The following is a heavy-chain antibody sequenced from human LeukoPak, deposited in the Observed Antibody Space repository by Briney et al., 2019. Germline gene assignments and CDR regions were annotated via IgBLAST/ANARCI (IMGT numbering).Heavy chain of an antibody. D-gene: IGHD2-15*01. CDR3: AREEVVSDAFDI. J-gene: IGHJ3*02. Sequence: PSETLSLTCTVSGGSISSYYWSWLRQPAGKGLEWIGRIYTSGNTNYNPSLKSRVTMSVDTSKNQFSLKLSSVTAADTAVYYCAREEVVSDAFDIWGQGTMVTVSS. CDR1: GGSISSYY. V-gene: IGHV4-4*07. CDR2: IYTSGNT.